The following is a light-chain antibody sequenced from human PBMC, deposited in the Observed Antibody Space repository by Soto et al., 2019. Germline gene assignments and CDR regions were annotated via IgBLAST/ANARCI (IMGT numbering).Light chain of an antibody. CDR3: QQYDGY. CDR2: DAS. J-gene: IGKJ3*01. V-gene: IGKV1-5*01. Sequence: DIQMTQPPSTLAASVGDRVTITCRASQNINRWLAWYQQKQAKATKVLIYDASSLESGVPSRFSGSGSATDFTLTITSLQPDDFATYYCQQYDGYFGPGTKVDFK. CDR1: QNINRW.